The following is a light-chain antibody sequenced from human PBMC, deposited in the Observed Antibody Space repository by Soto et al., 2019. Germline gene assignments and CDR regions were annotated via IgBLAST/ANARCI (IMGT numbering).Light chain of an antibody. V-gene: IGKV3-11*01. CDR3: QQRSNWPIT. J-gene: IGKJ5*01. CDR1: RSVSNY. Sequence: IVLTQSPATLYMSPGESATLSCRASRSVSNYLAWYQQKPGQAPRLLIYDASSRPTDIPARFSGSGSGTDFTLTISSLEPEDFALYYCQQRSNWPITFAQGTRLAIK. CDR2: DAS.